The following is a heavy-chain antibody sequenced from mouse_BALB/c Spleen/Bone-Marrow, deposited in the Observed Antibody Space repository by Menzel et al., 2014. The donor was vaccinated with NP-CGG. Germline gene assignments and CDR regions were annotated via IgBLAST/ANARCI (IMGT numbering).Heavy chain of an antibody. CDR1: GFTFSSYT. CDR2: ISNGGGST. J-gene: IGHJ2*01. CDR3: ARQSSFPCLDS. D-gene: IGHD1-3*01. Sequence: FVWNKGSLKLSCAASGFTFSSYTMSWVRQTPEKRLEWVAYISNGGGSTYYPDNVKGRFTISRDNAKNTRNRQMSSLKAKDTVLYYCARQSSFPCLDSRGQGTTL. V-gene: IGHV5-12-2*01.